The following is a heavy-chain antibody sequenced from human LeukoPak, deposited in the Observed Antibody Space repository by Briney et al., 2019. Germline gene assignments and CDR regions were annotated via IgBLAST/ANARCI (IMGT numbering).Heavy chain of an antibody. CDR3: ARDSRRGYSGYDDVGYDY. CDR2: ISGSGDKT. CDR1: ELTFSDYL. V-gene: IGHV3-23*01. J-gene: IGHJ4*02. D-gene: IGHD5-12*01. Sequence: GGSLRLSCAASELTFSDYLMSWVRQAPGKGLEWVSSISGSGDKTYYADSVKGRFTISRDNSKNTLDLQMNSLRGEDTAVYYCARDSRRGYSGYDDVGYDYWGQGTLVTVSS.